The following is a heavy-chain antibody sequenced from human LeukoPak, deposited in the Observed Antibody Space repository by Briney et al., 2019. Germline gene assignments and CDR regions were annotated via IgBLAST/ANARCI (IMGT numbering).Heavy chain of an antibody. CDR1: GGSISIYY. Sequence: AETLSLTCTVSGGSISIYYWSWIRQPPGKGLEWIGYIYNSGSTIYNPSLRSRVTISVDTSKNQFSLKLNSVTAADTAVYYCARDGTLHAFDIWGQGTMVTVSS. V-gene: IGHV4-59*01. D-gene: IGHD1-26*01. CDR2: IYNSGST. J-gene: IGHJ3*02. CDR3: ARDGTLHAFDI.